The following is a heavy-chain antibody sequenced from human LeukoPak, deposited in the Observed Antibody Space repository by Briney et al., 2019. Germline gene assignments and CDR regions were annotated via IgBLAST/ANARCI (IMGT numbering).Heavy chain of an antibody. J-gene: IGHJ4*02. CDR2: INTDGSST. CDR1: GFTFSSYW. D-gene: IGHD5-24*01. CDR3: ARVTGVRDGYIVDY. Sequence: PGGSLRLSCAVSGFTFSSYWMHWVRQAPGKGLVWVSRINTDGSSTSYADSVKGRFTISRDNAKNTLYLQMNSLRAEDTAVYYCARVTGVRDGYIVDYWGQGTLVTVSS. V-gene: IGHV3-74*01.